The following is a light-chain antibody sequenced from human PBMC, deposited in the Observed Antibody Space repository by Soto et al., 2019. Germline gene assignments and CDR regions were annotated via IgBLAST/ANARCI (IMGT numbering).Light chain of an antibody. CDR1: SSDVGGYNY. CDR2: EVS. CDR3: SSYTSSSTYV. J-gene: IGLJ1*01. Sequence: QSVLTQPASVSGSPGQAITISCTGTSSDVGGYNYVSWYQQHPGKAPKLMIYEVSNRPSGASNRFSGSKSGNTASLTISGLQAEEEADYYCSSYTSSSTYVFGTGTKVTVL. V-gene: IGLV2-14*01.